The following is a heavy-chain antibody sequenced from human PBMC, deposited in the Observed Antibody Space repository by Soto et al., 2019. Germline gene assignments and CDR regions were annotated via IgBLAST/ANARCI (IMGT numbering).Heavy chain of an antibody. Sequence: GGSLRLSCAASGFTFSSYAMHWVRQAPVKGLEWVAVISYDGSNKYYADSVKGRFTISRDNSKNTLYLQMNSLRAEDTAVYYCARGSSSLHNWFDPWGQGTLVTVSS. J-gene: IGHJ5*02. CDR3: ARGSSSLHNWFDP. D-gene: IGHD6-6*01. V-gene: IGHV3-30-3*01. CDR1: GFTFSSYA. CDR2: ISYDGSNK.